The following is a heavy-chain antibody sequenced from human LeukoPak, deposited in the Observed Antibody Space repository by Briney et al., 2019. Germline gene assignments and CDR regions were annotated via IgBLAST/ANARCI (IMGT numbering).Heavy chain of an antibody. J-gene: IGHJ3*02. Sequence: ETLSLTCAVYGGSFSGYYWSWVRQAPGKGLEWVSVIYSGGSTYYADSVKGRFTISRDNSKNTLYLQMNSLRAEDTAVYYCARTRPLYCGGDCYSNRDAFDIWGQGTMVTVSS. D-gene: IGHD2-21*02. CDR2: IYSGGST. CDR1: GGSFSGYY. V-gene: IGHV3-53*01. CDR3: ARTRPLYCGGDCYSNRDAFDI.